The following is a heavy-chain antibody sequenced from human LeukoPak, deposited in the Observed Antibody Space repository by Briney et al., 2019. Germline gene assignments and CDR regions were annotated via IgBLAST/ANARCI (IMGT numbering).Heavy chain of an antibody. D-gene: IGHD3-10*01. V-gene: IGHV3-23*01. Sequence: GGSLRLSCAASGFTFSNYAMTWVRQAPGKGPEWVSSISGNSANTYYADSVKGRFTVSRANSKNILYLQMNSLRVEDTAVYFCAKGVRLWFAFYFDYWGQGTLATVSS. CDR1: GFTFSNYA. CDR3: AKGVRLWFAFYFDY. J-gene: IGHJ4*02. CDR2: ISGNSANT.